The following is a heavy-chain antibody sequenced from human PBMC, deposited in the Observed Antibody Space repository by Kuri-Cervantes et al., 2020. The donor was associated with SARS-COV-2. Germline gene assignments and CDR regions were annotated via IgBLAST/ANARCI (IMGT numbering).Heavy chain of an antibody. D-gene: IGHD3-3*01. V-gene: IGHV1-8*03. CDR1: GYTFSDYY. CDR2: MNPNSGNT. J-gene: IGHJ5*02. CDR3: ARSPLGVVTHHWFDP. Sequence: ASVKVSCKASGYTFSDYYIHWVRQATGQGLEWMGWMNPNSGNTGYAQKFQGRVTITTDESTSTAYMELSSLRSEDTAVYYCARSPLGVVTHHWFDPWGQGTLVTVSS.